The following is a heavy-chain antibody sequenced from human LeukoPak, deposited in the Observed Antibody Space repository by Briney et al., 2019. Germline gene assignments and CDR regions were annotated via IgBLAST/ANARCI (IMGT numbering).Heavy chain of an antibody. CDR3: AREGGGQGHGWHYDL. Sequence: SETLSLTCTVSGGSIISDFWAWIRQPAGEGLEWIGRIYTSGSTDYNPSLKSRVTMSVDTSKNQFSLKLPSVTGADTAVYYCAREGGGQGHGWHYDLWGRGTLVTVSS. V-gene: IGHV4-4*07. CDR1: GGSIISDF. CDR2: IYTSGST. J-gene: IGHJ2*01. D-gene: IGHD2-15*01.